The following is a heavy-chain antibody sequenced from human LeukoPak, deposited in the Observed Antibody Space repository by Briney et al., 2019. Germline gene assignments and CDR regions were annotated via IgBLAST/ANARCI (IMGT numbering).Heavy chain of an antibody. CDR3: ARSCSGGSCYIDY. Sequence: GGSMRLSCAASGFTFRSYWMSWVRQAPGKGLEYVSAISSNGGSTYYANSVKGRFTISRDNSKNTLYLQMGSLRAEDMAVYYCARSCSGGSCYIDYWGQGTLVTVSS. D-gene: IGHD2-15*01. CDR2: ISSNGGST. CDR1: GFTFRSYW. V-gene: IGHV3-64*01. J-gene: IGHJ4*02.